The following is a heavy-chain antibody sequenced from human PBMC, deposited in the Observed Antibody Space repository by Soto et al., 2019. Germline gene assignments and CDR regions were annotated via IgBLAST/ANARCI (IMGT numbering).Heavy chain of an antibody. CDR1: GGSISSGDYY. CDR3: ARVSTVTRADYYYGMDV. D-gene: IGHD4-17*01. CDR2: ISYSGRT. V-gene: IGHV4-30-4*01. J-gene: IGHJ6*02. Sequence: QVQLQESGPGLVKPSQTLSLTCTVSGGSISSGDYYWSWIRQPPGKGLEWIGYISYSGRTYYNPSPKSRVTILVDRSKNQFSRKLSSVTAADTAVYYCARVSTVTRADYYYGMDVWGQGTTVIVS.